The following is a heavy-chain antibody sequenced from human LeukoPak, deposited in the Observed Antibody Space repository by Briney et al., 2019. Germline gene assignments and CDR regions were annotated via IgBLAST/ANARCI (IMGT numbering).Heavy chain of an antibody. J-gene: IGHJ4*02. CDR1: GGSFSGYY. D-gene: IGHD3-10*01. V-gene: IGHV4-34*01. CDR2: IYYSGST. CDR3: ARHQTSAGVW. Sequence: TSETLSLTCAVYGGSFSGYYWSWIRQPPGKGLEWIGSIYYSGSTYYNPSLKSRVTISVDTSKNQFSLKLSSVTAADTAVYYCARHQTSAGVWWGQGTLVTVSS.